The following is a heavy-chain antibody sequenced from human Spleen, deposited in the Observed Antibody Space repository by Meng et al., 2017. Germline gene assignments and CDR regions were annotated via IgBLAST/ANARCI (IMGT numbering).Heavy chain of an antibody. Sequence: VQRHQCDAGLLNPSETLSLSGVFSGGSFSDYYWRWIRQPPGKGLEWIGEINHSGSTNYNPSLESRATISVDTSQNNLSLKLSSVTAADSAVYYCARGPTTMAHDFDYWGQGTLVTVSS. CDR3: ARGPTTMAHDFDY. V-gene: IGHV4-34*01. CDR1: GGSFSDYY. CDR2: INHSGST. J-gene: IGHJ4*02. D-gene: IGHD4-11*01.